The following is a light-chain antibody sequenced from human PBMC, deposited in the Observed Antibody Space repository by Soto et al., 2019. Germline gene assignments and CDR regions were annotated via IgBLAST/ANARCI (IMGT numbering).Light chain of an antibody. V-gene: IGLV2-14*01. Sequence: QSVLTQPASVSGSPGQSITISCTGTSSDVGGYNYVSWYQQHPGKAPKLMIYDVSNRPSGVSNRFSGSKSGNTASLTISGLQAEDEADDYCSSYTSSSTVVFGGGTKLTVL. CDR3: SSYTSSSTVV. CDR2: DVS. J-gene: IGLJ2*01. CDR1: SSDVGGYNY.